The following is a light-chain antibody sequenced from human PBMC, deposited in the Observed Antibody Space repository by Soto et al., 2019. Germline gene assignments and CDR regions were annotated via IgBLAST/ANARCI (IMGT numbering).Light chain of an antibody. V-gene: IGKV1-12*01. CDR2: AAS. CDR3: QQAHSFPLT. J-gene: IGKJ4*01. Sequence: DIQMTQSPSSVSASVGDTVTITCRASQDISSWLAWFQQKPGRAPKLLLYAASSLQSGVPPRFSGSGSGADFTLTISSLQPEDFATYYRQQAHSFPLTFGGGTKVEIK. CDR1: QDISSW.